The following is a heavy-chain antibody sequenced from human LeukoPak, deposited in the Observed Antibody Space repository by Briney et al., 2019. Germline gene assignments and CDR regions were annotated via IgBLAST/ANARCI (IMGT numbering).Heavy chain of an antibody. CDR3: ARHDSSSWYGD. CDR2: VYPGDSDT. V-gene: IGHV5-51*01. CDR1: GYSFTSHW. J-gene: IGHJ4*02. Sequence: GESLKISRKGSGYSFTSHWIGWVRQMPGKGLEWMGIVYPGDSDTRYSPSFQGQVTISADKSISTAYLQWSSLKASDTAMYYCARHDSSSWYGDWGQGTLVTVSS. D-gene: IGHD6-13*01.